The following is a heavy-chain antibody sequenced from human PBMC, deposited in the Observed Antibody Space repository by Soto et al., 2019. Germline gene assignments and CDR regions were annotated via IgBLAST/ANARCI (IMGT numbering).Heavy chain of an antibody. D-gene: IGHD6-13*01. J-gene: IGHJ6*02. Sequence: QVQLQESGPGLVKPSQTLSLTCTVSGGSISSGGYYWSWIRQHPGKGLEWIGYIYYSGSTYYNPSLQSRVTISVDTSKNQFSLKLSSVTAADTAVYYCARDRVSSWYLVGMDVWGQGTTVTVSS. CDR1: GGSISSGGYY. V-gene: IGHV4-31*03. CDR3: ARDRVSSWYLVGMDV. CDR2: IYYSGST.